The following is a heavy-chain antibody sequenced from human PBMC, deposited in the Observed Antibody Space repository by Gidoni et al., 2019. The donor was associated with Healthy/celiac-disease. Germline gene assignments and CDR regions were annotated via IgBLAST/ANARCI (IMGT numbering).Heavy chain of an antibody. V-gene: IGHV4-39*01. Sequence: VSVGSISSSSYYWGWIRQPPGKGLEWIGSIYYSGSTYYNPSLKSRVTISVDTSKNQFSLKLSSVTAADTAVYYCARPYYDSSGYYHGFDYWGQGTLVTVSS. J-gene: IGHJ4*02. D-gene: IGHD3-22*01. CDR3: ARPYYDSSGYYHGFDY. CDR2: IYYSGST. CDR1: VGSISSSSYY.